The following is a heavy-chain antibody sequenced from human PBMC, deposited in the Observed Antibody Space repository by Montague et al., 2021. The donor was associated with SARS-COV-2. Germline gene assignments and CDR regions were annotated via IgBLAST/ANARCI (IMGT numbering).Heavy chain of an antibody. CDR3: AKDRQLVGDDAFDI. J-gene: IGHJ3*02. CDR2: ISVSDGNT. CDR1: GFTFSSYA. V-gene: IGHV3-23*01. Sequence: SLRLSCAASGFTFSSYAMSWVRQAPGKGLEWVSTISVSDGNTHYADSVKGRFTISRDNSKNTLYLQMNSLRAEDTAVYYCAKDRQLVGDDAFDIWGQGTMVTVSS. D-gene: IGHD6-13*01.